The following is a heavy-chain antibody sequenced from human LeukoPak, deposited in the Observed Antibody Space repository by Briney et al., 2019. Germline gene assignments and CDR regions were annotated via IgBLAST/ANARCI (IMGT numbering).Heavy chain of an antibody. V-gene: IGHV4-34*01. CDR3: ARGNLYDSSGTALY. J-gene: IGHJ4*02. Sequence: SETLSLTCAVYGGSFSGYYWSWIRQPPGKGLEWIGEINHSGSTNYNPSLKSRVTISVDTSKNQFSLKLSSATAADTAVYYCARGNLYDSSGTALYWGQGTLVTVSS. D-gene: IGHD3-22*01. CDR2: INHSGST. CDR1: GGSFSGYY.